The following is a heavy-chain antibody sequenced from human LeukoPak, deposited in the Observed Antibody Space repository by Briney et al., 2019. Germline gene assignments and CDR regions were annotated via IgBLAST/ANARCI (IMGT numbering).Heavy chain of an antibody. D-gene: IGHD3-22*01. J-gene: IGHJ3*02. CDR3: ARDLEGYYDSSGYYYPDAFDI. V-gene: IGHV1-2*02. Sequence: GASVKVSCKASGYTFTGYYMHWVQQAPGQGLEWMGWINPNSGGTNYAQKFQGRVTMTRDTSISTAYMELSRLRSDDTAVYYCARDLEGYYDSSGYYYPDAFDIWGQGTMVTVSS. CDR1: GYTFTGYY. CDR2: INPNSGGT.